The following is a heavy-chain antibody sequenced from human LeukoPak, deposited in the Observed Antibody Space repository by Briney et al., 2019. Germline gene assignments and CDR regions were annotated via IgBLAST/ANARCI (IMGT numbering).Heavy chain of an antibody. J-gene: IGHJ4*01. Sequence: PSETLSLTCTVSGDSMTNYYWNWIRQPPGKGLEWIGYIHHSGTTNYNPSLKSRLTMSVDTSKNQISLNLTSVTAADTALYFCARHRDYYDSWGHGTLVTVSS. CDR2: IHHSGTT. V-gene: IGHV4-59*08. CDR1: GDSMTNYY. D-gene: IGHD3-22*01. CDR3: ARHRDYYDS.